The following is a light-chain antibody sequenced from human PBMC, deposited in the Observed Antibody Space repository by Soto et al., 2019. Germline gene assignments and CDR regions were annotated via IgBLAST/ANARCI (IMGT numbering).Light chain of an antibody. J-gene: IGKJ4*01. CDR3: QQYNNWPLT. Sequence: EIGMTQSLSTLSVYPGERATLPCRASQSVNSNLAWYQQKPGQAPRLLIYGASTRATGIPARFSGSGSGTEFTLTISSLQSEDFAVYYCQQYNNWPLTFGGGTKVDI. CDR2: GAS. V-gene: IGKV3-15*01. CDR1: QSVNSN.